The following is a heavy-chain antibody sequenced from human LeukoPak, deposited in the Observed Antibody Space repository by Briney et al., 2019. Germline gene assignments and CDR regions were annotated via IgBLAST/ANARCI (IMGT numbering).Heavy chain of an antibody. Sequence: TTGGSLRLSCAASGFTFSNTWMSWVRQAPGKGLEWVGRIKSKTDGGTTNYAAPVKGRFTISRDDSKNTLYLQMNSLKTEDTAVYYCTTVTRTVARGYWGQGTLVTVSS. CDR3: TTVTRTVARGY. J-gene: IGHJ4*02. CDR2: IKSKTDGGTT. CDR1: GFTFSNTW. V-gene: IGHV3-15*01. D-gene: IGHD2-15*01.